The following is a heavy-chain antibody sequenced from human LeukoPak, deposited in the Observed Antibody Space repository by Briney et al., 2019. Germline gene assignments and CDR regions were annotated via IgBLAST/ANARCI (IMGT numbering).Heavy chain of an antibody. CDR3: ASGRVAGPPFDY. J-gene: IGHJ4*02. V-gene: IGHV4-34*01. D-gene: IGHD6-6*01. CDR2: INHSGST. CDR1: GGSFSGDY. Sequence: SETLSLTCAVYGGSFSGDYWSCIRQPPGKGLEWSGGINHSGSTNYNPSLKSRVTISVDTSKHQFSLKMSSVTAADTAVYYCASGRVAGPPFDYWGQGTLVTVSS.